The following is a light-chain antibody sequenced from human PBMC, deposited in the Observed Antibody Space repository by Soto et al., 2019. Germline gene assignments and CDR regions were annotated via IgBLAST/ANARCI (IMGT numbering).Light chain of an antibody. Sequence: DIQMTQSPPTLSASVGDRVTITCRASQSISRWLAWHQQKPGKAPKLLIYDASSLESGVPSRFSGSGSGTEFTLTISSLQPDDFATYYCQQYKSYSFGQGTKVDIK. V-gene: IGKV1-5*01. J-gene: IGKJ1*01. CDR3: QQYKSYS. CDR1: QSISRW. CDR2: DAS.